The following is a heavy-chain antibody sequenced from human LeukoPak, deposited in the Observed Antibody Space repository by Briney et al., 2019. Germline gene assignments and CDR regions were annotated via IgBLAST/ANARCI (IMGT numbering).Heavy chain of an antibody. V-gene: IGHV4-59*08. Sequence: SETLSLTCTVSGGSISSYYWSWIRQPPGKGLEWIGYIYYSGSTNYNPSLKSRVTISVDTSKNQFSLKLSSVTAADTAMYYCARRAPVASGAIDYWGQGTLVTVSS. J-gene: IGHJ4*02. CDR1: GGSISSYY. CDR3: ARRAPVASGAIDY. CDR2: IYYSGST. D-gene: IGHD1-26*01.